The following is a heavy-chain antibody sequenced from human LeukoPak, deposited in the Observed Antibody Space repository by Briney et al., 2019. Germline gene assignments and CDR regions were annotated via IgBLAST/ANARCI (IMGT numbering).Heavy chain of an antibody. CDR3: ARDLSAGHSSRGFDP. V-gene: IGHV4-4*07. CDR2: IYTSGST. D-gene: IGHD6-13*01. Sequence: SETLSLTCTVSGDSISSYYWSCLRQPAGKGLEWFGCIYTSGSTNYNPSLKSRVTMSVDKSKNQFSLKLSSVTAADTAVFYCARDLSAGHSSRGFDPWGQGTLVTVSS. CDR1: GDSISSYY. J-gene: IGHJ5*02.